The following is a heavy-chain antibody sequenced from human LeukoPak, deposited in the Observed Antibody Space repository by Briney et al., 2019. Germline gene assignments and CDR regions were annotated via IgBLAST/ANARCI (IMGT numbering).Heavy chain of an antibody. CDR2: VSWKSDTV. Sequence: GGSLRLSCAASGFIFDDYAMHWVRQAPGKGQEWVSGVSWKSDTVGYADSVKGRFTISRDNAKNSLYLQMNGLRAEDTALYYCAKSGKDGLLWFGELVSNYYYMDVWGKGTTVTVSS. CDR3: AKSGKDGLLWFGELVSNYYYMDV. CDR1: GFIFDDYA. D-gene: IGHD3-10*01. V-gene: IGHV3-9*01. J-gene: IGHJ6*03.